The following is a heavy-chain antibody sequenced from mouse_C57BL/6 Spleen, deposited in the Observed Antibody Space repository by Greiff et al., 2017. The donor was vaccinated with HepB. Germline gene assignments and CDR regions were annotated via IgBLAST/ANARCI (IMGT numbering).Heavy chain of an antibody. CDR3: ARRVLYYSNYGGDY. CDR1: GYTFTSYW. D-gene: IGHD2-5*01. CDR2: IDPSDSYT. V-gene: IGHV1-50*01. J-gene: IGHJ2*01. Sequence: VQLQQSGAELVKPGASVKLSCKASGYTFTSYWMQWVKQRPGQGLEWIGEIDPSDSYTNYNQKFKGKAKLTVDTSSSTAYMQLSSLTSEDSAVYYGARRVLYYSNYGGDYWGQGTTLTVSS.